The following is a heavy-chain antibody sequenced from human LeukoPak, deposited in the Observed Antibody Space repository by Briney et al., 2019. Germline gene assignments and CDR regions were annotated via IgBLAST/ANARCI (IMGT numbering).Heavy chain of an antibody. CDR3: ARDPRPGYDILTGYYRYGMGV. V-gene: IGHV3-33*01. J-gene: IGHJ6*04. CDR1: GFTFSSYG. D-gene: IGHD3-9*01. Sequence: PGRSLRLSCAASGFTFSSYGMHWVRQAPGKGLEWVAVIWYDGSNKYYADSVKGRFTISRDNSKNTLYLQMNSLRAEDTAVYYCARDPRPGYDILTGYYRYGMGVWGKGTTVTVSS. CDR2: IWYDGSNK.